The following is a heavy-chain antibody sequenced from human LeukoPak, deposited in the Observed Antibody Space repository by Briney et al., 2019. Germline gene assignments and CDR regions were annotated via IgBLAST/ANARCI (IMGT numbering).Heavy chain of an antibody. CDR1: GYTFTGYY. D-gene: IGHD3-16*02. V-gene: IGHV1-2*02. CDR2: INPNSGVT. Sequence: ASVTVSCKASGYTFTGYYMHWVRQAPGQGLEWMGWINPNSGVTYYAQKFQGRVSMTRDTFISTAYMEVSRLRSDDSALYYCARLSTPNLYYFDYWGQGTLVTVSS. J-gene: IGHJ4*02. CDR3: ARLSTPNLYYFDY.